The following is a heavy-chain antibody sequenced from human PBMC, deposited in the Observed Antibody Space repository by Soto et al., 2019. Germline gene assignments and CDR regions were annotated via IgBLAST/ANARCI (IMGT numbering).Heavy chain of an antibody. J-gene: IGHJ4*02. D-gene: IGHD6-19*01. CDR1: GDSFSSNSAA. CDR3: ERDGNRWLPYFDY. Sequence: SKTLSLTCAISGDSFSSNSAAWNWIRQSPSRGLEWLGRTYYRSKWYNDYALSVKSRMTINPDTSKNQLSMQLNSVTTEDTAVYYCERDGNRWLPYFDYWGQVNQVTVSS. CDR2: TYYRSKWYN. V-gene: IGHV6-1*01.